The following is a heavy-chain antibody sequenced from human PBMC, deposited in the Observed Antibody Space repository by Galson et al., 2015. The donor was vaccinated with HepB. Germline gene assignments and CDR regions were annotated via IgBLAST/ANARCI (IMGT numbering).Heavy chain of an antibody. CDR3: ARGQNGFVGDWFDP. V-gene: IGHV1-8*01. D-gene: IGHD3-16*01. J-gene: IGHJ5*02. CDR2: MNPNSGNT. CDR1: GYTFTSYD. Sequence: SVKVSCKASGYTFTSYDINWVRQATGQGLEWMGWMNPNSGNTGYAQKFQGRVTMTRNTSISTAYMELSSLRSEDTAVYYCARGQNGFVGDWFDPWGQGTLVTVSS.